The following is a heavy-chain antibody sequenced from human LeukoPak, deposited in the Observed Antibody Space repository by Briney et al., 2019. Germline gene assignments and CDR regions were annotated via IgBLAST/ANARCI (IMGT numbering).Heavy chain of an antibody. Sequence: GWSLRLSCASSGFTFNTYGMSWVRQAPGKGLEWVSGISGSGGATYYADSVKGRFTVSRDDPHQTIYLQMNSVRGEDTAVYFCARGGVDHYGSGTYYLMYYFDHWGQGALVTVSS. CDR2: ISGSGGAT. D-gene: IGHD3-10*01. CDR1: GFTFNTYG. V-gene: IGHV3-23*01. J-gene: IGHJ4*02. CDR3: ARGGVDHYGSGTYYLMYYFDH.